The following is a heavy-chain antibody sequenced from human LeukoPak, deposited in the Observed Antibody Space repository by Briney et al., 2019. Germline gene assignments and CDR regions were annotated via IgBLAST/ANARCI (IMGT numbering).Heavy chain of an antibody. J-gene: IGHJ5*02. CDR1: GGSISSGGYY. CDR2: IYYSGST. D-gene: IGHD4-11*01. CDR3: ARVSGGTTITVYNWFDP. V-gene: IGHV4-31*03. Sequence: SETLSLTCTVSGGSISSGGYYWSWIRQYPGKGLKWIGYIYYSGSTYYNPSLESRVTISVDTSKNQFSLKLSSVTAADTAVYYCARVSGGTTITVYNWFDPWGQGTLVTVSS.